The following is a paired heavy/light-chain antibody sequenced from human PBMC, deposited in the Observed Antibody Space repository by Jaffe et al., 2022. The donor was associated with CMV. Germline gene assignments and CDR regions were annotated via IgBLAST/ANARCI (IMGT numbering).Heavy chain of an antibody. CDR2: ISGYDGNT. J-gene: IGHJ6*02. CDR1: GYTLSSYG. CDR3: ARDRLVDASMVWVEYYDYGMDV. V-gene: IGHV1-18*01. D-gene: IGHD5-18*01. Sequence: QVQLVQSGAEVKKPGASVKVSCKASGYTLSSYGISWVRQAPGQGLEWMGWISGYDGNTNYAQNVQGRVTITTDTSTSTAHMELRSLRSDDTAVYYCARDRLVDASMVWVEYYDYGMDVWGQGTTVTVSS.
Light chain of an antibody. CDR2: GAS. CDR1: QSVSSNY. CDR3: QQYGSSPWT. V-gene: IGKV3-20*01. J-gene: IGKJ1*01. Sequence: EIVLTQSPGTLSLSPGERATLSCRASQSVSSNYLAWYQQKLGQAPRLLIYGASSRATGIPDRFSGSGSGTDFTLTISRLEPEDFAVYYCQQYGSSPWTFGQGTKVEIK.